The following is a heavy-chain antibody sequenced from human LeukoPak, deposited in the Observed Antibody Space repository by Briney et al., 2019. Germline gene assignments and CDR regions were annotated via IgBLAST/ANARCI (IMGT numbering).Heavy chain of an antibody. V-gene: IGHV3-30*04. J-gene: IGHJ4*02. D-gene: IGHD1-14*01. CDR1: GFTFSSYA. Sequence: PGGSLRLSCAASGFTFSSYAMHWVRQAPGKGLEWVAVISYDGSNKYYADSVKGRFTISRDNSKNTLYLQMNSLRAEDTAVYYCAREPEDYFDYWGQGTLVTVSS. CDR3: AREPEDYFDY. CDR2: ISYDGSNK.